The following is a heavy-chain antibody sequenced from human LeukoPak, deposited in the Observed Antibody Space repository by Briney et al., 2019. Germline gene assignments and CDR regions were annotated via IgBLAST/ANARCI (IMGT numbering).Heavy chain of an antibody. CDR2: ISSNGGST. Sequence: PGGSLRLSCSASGFTFSSYAMHWVRQAPGKGLEYVSAISSNGGSTYYADSVKGRFTISSDNSKNTLYLQMSSLRAEDTAVYYCVKDRVATIRGDFDYWGQGTLVTVSS. D-gene: IGHD5-12*01. CDR1: GFTFSSYA. J-gene: IGHJ4*02. V-gene: IGHV3-64D*06. CDR3: VKDRVATIRGDFDY.